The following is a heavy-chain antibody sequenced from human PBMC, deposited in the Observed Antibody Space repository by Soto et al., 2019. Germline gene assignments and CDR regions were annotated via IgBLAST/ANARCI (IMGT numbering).Heavy chain of an antibody. CDR1: GYTFTSYG. D-gene: IGHD3-22*01. CDR3: AHHYYDSRGYYFEY. Sequence: GXSVKVSCKASGYTFTSYGSRLVRQAPGQGLEWMGWISAYNGNTNYAQKLQGRVTMTTDTSTSTAYMELRSLRSDDTAVYYCAHHYYDSRGYYFEYWGQGTLVTVSS. CDR2: ISAYNGNT. V-gene: IGHV1-18*01. J-gene: IGHJ4*02.